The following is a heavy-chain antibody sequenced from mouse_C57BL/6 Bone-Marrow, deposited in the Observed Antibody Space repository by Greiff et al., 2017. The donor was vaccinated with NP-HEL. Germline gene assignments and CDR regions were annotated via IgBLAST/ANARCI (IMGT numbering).Heavy chain of an antibody. D-gene: IGHD3-1*01. V-gene: IGHV1-74*01. CDR1: GYTFTSYW. J-gene: IGHJ4*01. CDR2: IHPSDSDT. Sequence: QVQLQQPGAELVKPGASVKVSCKASGYTFTSYWMHWVKQRPGQGLEWIGRIHPSDSDTNYNQKFKGKATLTVDKSSSTAYMQLSSLTSEDSAVFYGSGGLGEYYYAMDNWGQEPQSPSPQ. CDR3: SGGLGEYYYAMDN.